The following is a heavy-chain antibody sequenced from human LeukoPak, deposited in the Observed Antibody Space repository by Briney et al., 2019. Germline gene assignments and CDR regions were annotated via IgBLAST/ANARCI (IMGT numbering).Heavy chain of an antibody. CDR1: GFTFSSCW. J-gene: IGHJ5*02. CDR3: ARDSSGWYSGLHGLLWWFDP. CDR2: IKQDGSEK. V-gene: IGHV3-7*01. D-gene: IGHD6-19*01. Sequence: PGGSLRLSCAASGFTFSSCWMSWVRQAPGKGLEWVANIKQDGSEKYYVDSVKGRFTISRDNAKNSLYLQMNSLRAEDTAVYYCARDSSGWYSGLHGLLWWFDPWGQGTLVTVSS.